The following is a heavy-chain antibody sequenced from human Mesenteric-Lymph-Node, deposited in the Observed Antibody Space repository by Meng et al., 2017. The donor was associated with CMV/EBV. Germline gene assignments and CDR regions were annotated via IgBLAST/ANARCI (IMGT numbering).Heavy chain of an antibody. Sequence: GESLKISCVASEYTFRFYAMDWVRQAPGKGLEWVSAILANGVTTYYADSVKGRFTISRDNAKNSLYLQMNSLRAEDTAVYYCARGGSNWGGYWGQGTLVTDSS. CDR2: ILANGVTT. D-gene: IGHD7-27*01. CDR3: ARGGSNWGGY. CDR1: EYTFRFYA. J-gene: IGHJ4*02. V-gene: IGHV3-48*03.